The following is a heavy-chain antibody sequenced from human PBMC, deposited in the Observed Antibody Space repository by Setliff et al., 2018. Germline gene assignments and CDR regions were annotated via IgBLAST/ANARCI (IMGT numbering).Heavy chain of an antibody. CDR3: AKYPSNSVYNYFDP. CDR2: ITHSGWDT. J-gene: IGHJ5*02. Sequence: SLRLSCAASGFTFWSYAMSWVRQAPGKGLEWISAITHSGWDTYHADSVKGRFTISRANSQNTLSLQMNSLRAEDTAIYYCAKYPSNSVYNYFDPWGQGTLVTVSS. CDR1: GFTFWSYA. D-gene: IGHD1-7*01. V-gene: IGHV3-23*01.